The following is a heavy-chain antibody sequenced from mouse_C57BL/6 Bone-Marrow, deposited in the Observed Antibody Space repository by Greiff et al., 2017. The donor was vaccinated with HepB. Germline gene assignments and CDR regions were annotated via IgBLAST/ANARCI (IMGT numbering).Heavy chain of an antibody. D-gene: IGHD2-5*01. Sequence: QVQLQQPGAELVKPGASVKLSCKASGYTFTSYWMHWVKQRPGQGLEWIGMIHPNGGSTNYNEKFKSKATLTVDKSSSTAYMQLSSLTSEDSAVYYCVSNPYGYFDVWGTGTTVTVSS. CDR2: IHPNGGST. CDR1: GYTFTSYW. J-gene: IGHJ1*03. V-gene: IGHV1-64*01. CDR3: VSNPYGYFDV.